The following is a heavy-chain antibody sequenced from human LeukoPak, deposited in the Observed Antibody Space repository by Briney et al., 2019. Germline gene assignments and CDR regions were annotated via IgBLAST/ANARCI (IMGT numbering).Heavy chain of an antibody. CDR3: AELGTTIIGGV. J-gene: IGHJ6*03. V-gene: IGHV3-48*03. CDR2: ISSSGSTI. Sequence: PGGSLRLSCAASGFTFTSYDMNWVRQAPGKGLEWVSYISSSGSTINYAESVKGRFTISTDNATNSLYLQMSSLRAEDTAVYYCAELGTTIIGGVWGKGTTVTI. D-gene: IGHD3-10*02. CDR1: GFTFTSYD.